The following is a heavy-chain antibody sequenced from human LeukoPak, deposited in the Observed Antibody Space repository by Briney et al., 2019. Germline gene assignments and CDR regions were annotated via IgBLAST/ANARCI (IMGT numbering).Heavy chain of an antibody. D-gene: IGHD1-26*01. V-gene: IGHV1-46*01. CDR2: INPSGGST. Sequence: ASVKVSCKASGYTFTSYYMHWVRQAPGQGLEWMGTINPSGGSTSYTQKLQDRVIMTRDTSTSTVYMELSSLGSKDTAVYYCARVRGGGSYFDYWGQGTLVTVSS. CDR1: GYTFTSYY. CDR3: ARVRGGGSYFDY. J-gene: IGHJ4*02.